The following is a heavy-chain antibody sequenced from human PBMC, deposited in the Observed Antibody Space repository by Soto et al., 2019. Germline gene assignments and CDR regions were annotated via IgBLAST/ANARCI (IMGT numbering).Heavy chain of an antibody. Sequence: PGGSLRLSCAASGFTFGSYGMHWVRQAPGKGLEWVAVISYDGSNKYYADSVKGRFTISRDNSKNTLYLQMNSLRAEDTAVYYCAKRYLLRSLSPNMDVWGKGTTVTVS. CDR3: AKRYLLRSLSPNMDV. CDR1: GFTFGSYG. V-gene: IGHV3-30*18. D-gene: IGHD3-3*01. CDR2: ISYDGSNK. J-gene: IGHJ6*03.